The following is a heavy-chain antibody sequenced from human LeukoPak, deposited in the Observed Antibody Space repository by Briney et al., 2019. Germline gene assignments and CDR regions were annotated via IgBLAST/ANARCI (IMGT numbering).Heavy chain of an antibody. CDR3: ARWYCSSTSCYAGAFDM. Sequence: ASVKVSCKASGYTFTNYGISWVRQAPGQGLEWMGWISPYNDYANYAQKLQGRVTMTTDTSTSTGYMELRSLRSDDTAVYYCARWYCSSTSCYAGAFDMWGQGTMVTVSS. V-gene: IGHV1-18*04. CDR1: GYTFTNYG. CDR2: ISPYNDYA. D-gene: IGHD2-2*01. J-gene: IGHJ3*02.